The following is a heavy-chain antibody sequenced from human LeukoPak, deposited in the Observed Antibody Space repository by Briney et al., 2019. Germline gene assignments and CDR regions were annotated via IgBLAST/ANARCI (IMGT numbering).Heavy chain of an antibody. CDR3: ARGDTGGDGYNLFDY. Sequence: PSETLSLTCTVSGGSISSSSYYWGWIRQPPGKGLEWIGSIYYSGSTYYKPSLKSRVTISVDTPKNQFSLKLSSVTAADTAVYYCARGDTGGDGYNLFDYWGQGTLVTVSS. CDR1: GGSISSSSYY. J-gene: IGHJ4*02. V-gene: IGHV4-39*07. CDR2: IYYSGST. D-gene: IGHD5-24*01.